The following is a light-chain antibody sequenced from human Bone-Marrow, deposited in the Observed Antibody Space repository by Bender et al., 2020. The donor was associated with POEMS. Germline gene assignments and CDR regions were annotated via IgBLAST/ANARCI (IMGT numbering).Light chain of an antibody. V-gene: IGLV2-14*01. J-gene: IGLJ3*02. Sequence: QSALTQPASVSGSPGQSITIPCTGTTSDVGGYNYVSWYQQHPGKAPKLMIYDVSHRPSGVSNRFSGSRSGTSASLAISGLQSEDEADYYCAVWDDSLNGWVFGGGTKLTVL. CDR3: AVWDDSLNGWV. CDR2: DVS. CDR1: TSDVGGYNY.